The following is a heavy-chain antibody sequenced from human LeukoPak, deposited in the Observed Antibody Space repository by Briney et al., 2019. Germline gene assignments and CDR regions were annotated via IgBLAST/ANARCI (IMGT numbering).Heavy chain of an antibody. D-gene: IGHD6-19*01. CDR3: ASLGGNQWLVLGYYYGMDV. CDR2: IIPIFGTA. Sequence: GASVKVSCKASGGTFSSYAISWVRPAPGQGLEWMGGIIPIFGTANYAQKFQGRVTITADESTSTAYMELSSLRSEDTAVYYCASLGGNQWLVLGYYYGMDVWGQGTTVTVSS. CDR1: GGTFSSYA. J-gene: IGHJ6*02. V-gene: IGHV1-69*13.